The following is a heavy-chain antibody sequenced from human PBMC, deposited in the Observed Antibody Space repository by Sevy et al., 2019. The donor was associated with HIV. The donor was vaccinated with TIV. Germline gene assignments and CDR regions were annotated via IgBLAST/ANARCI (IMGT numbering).Heavy chain of an antibody. Sequence: GGSLRLSCAASGFTFSSYAMHWVRQAPGKGLEYVSAISSNGGSTYYANSVKGRFTISRDNSKNTLYLQMGSLRAEDMAGYYCARTTVVTGGGYYYYYGMDVWGQGTTVTVSS. CDR3: ARTTVVTGGGYYYYYGMDV. CDR1: GFTFSSYA. V-gene: IGHV3-64*01. D-gene: IGHD4-17*01. J-gene: IGHJ6*02. CDR2: ISSNGGST.